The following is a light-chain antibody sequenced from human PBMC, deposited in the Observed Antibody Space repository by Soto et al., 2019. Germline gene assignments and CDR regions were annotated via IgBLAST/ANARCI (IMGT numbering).Light chain of an antibody. CDR3: CSHAGRKGYV. CDR1: SSDVGGYNY. CDR2: EVI. J-gene: IGLJ1*01. Sequence: QPVLTQPPSGTGSPGQSVTISCTGASSDVGGYNYVSWYQQHPGKAPKLMIYEVIKRPSGVPDRFSGSKSGNTASLTVSGLQAEDEADYYCCSHAGRKGYVFGTGTKVTVL. V-gene: IGLV2-8*01.